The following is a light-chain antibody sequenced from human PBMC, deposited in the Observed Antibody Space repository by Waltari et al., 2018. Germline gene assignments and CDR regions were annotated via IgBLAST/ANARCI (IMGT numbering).Light chain of an antibody. Sequence: QSVLTQPPSMSGAPGQRVTISCTGSSSNIGAGYDGHRYQQLPGTAPTLLIYSYNNRPYGVPDRFSGSKSDTSASLAIAGLQAEDEADYYCQSYDGSLSASIFGGGTKLTVL. J-gene: IGLJ2*01. CDR2: SYN. V-gene: IGLV1-40*01. CDR1: SSNIGAGYD. CDR3: QSYDGSLSASI.